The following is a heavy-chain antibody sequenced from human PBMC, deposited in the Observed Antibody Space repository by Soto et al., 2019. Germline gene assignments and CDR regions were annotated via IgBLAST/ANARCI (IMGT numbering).Heavy chain of an antibody. Sequence: QVQLVQSGAEVKKPGSSVKVSCKASVGIFSSYAISWVRQAPGQGLEWMGGIIPMFGTANYVQKFQGRVTITADKSTSTSYMELRSLRSEDTAVYYCATQAATTSLFFDYWGQGTLVTVSS. CDR3: ATQAATTSLFFDY. CDR1: VGIFSSYA. D-gene: IGHD2-15*01. CDR2: IIPMFGTA. V-gene: IGHV1-69*06. J-gene: IGHJ4*02.